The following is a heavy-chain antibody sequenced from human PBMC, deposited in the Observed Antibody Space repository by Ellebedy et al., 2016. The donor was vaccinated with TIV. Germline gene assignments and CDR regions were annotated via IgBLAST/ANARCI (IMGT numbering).Heavy chain of an antibody. CDR1: GFMFSSYG. D-gene: IGHD3-22*01. J-gene: IGHJ6*02. CDR2: IWYDGGNK. CDR3: ARVSDYYDTSGYYYVGLYGMDV. V-gene: IGHV3-33*01. Sequence: GESLKISXAASGFMFSSYGMHWVRQAPGKGLEWVAVIWYDGGNKYYADSVKGRFAISRDNSKNTLYLQMHSLRAEDTAVYYCARVSDYYDTSGYYYVGLYGMDVWGQGTTVTVSS.